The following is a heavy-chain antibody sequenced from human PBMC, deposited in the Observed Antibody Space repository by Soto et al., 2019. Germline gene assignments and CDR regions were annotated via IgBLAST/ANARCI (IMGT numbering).Heavy chain of an antibody. CDR2: AYYRSKWYN. Sequence: PSQTLSLTCAISGDSVSSNSAAWNWIIHSPSRGLQWLGRAYYRSKWYNHYAVSVKGRITVNPDTSKNQFSLQLNSVTPEDTAVYYCARSGPGGYIDYWGQGTLVTVSS. V-gene: IGHV6-1*01. CDR3: ARSGPGGYIDY. CDR1: GDSVSSNSAA. J-gene: IGHJ4*02. D-gene: IGHD3-22*01.